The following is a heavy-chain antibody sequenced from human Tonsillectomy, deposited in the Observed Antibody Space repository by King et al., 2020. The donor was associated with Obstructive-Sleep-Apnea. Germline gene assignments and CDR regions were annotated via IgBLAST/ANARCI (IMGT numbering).Heavy chain of an antibody. CDR3: ARGSAKGDYDSSGYYLWYYYYGMDV. V-gene: IGHV4-39*07. CDR1: GGSISSSSYY. D-gene: IGHD3-22*01. Sequence: QLQESGPGLVKPSETLSLTCTVSGGSISSSSYYWGWIRQPPGKGLEWIGSIYYSGSTYYNPSLKSLVTISVDTSQNQFSLKLSSVTAADTAAYYCARGSAKGDYDSSGYYLWYYYYGMDVWGQGTTVTVSS. CDR2: IYYSGST. J-gene: IGHJ6*02.